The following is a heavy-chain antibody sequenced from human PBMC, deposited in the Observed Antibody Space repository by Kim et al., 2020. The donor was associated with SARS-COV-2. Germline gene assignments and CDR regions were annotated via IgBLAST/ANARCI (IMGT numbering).Heavy chain of an antibody. Sequence: GGSLRLSCAASGFTFSSYWMSWVRQAPGKGLEWVANIKQDGSEKYYVDSVKGRFTISRDNAKNSLYLQMNSLRAEDTAVCYCAREGPWDDILTGYYFFDYWGQGTLVTVSS. CDR1: GFTFSSYW. J-gene: IGHJ4*02. V-gene: IGHV3-7*01. CDR3: AREGPWDDILTGYYFFDY. D-gene: IGHD3-9*01. CDR2: IKQDGSEK.